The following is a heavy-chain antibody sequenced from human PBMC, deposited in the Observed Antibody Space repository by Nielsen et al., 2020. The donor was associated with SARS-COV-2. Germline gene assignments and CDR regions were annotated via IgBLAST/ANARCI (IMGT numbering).Heavy chain of an antibody. D-gene: IGHD3-10*01. J-gene: IGHJ5*02. V-gene: IGHV5-51*01. CDR2: IYPGDSDI. CDR3: ARSGITMVRGVITRGWFDP. Sequence: VRQMPGKGLEWMGIIYPGDSDIRYSPSFQGQVTISADKSISTAYLQWSSLKASDTAMYYCARSGITMVRGVITRGWFDPWGQGTLVTVSS.